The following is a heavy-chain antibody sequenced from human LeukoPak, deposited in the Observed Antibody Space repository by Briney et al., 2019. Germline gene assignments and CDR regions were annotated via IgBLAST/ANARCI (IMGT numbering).Heavy chain of an antibody. D-gene: IGHD1-14*01. J-gene: IGHJ4*02. CDR1: GFTVSSNY. Sequence: GGSLRLSCAGSGFTVSSNYMSWVRQAPGKGLEWVSAIYSGGSTYYADSVKGRFTISRDDSKNTLYLQMNSLKAEDTAVNYCASRPPNDYWGQGTLVTVSS. CDR2: IYSGGST. V-gene: IGHV3-53*01. CDR3: ASRPPNDY.